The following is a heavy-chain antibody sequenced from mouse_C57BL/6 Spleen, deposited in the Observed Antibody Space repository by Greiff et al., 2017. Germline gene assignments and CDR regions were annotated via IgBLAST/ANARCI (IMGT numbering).Heavy chain of an antibody. CDR1: GSTFTSYW. J-gene: IGHJ2*01. V-gene: IGHV1-69*01. D-gene: IGHD3-2*02. Sequence: QVQLQQPGAELVMPGASVQLSCQASGSTFTSYWMPWVKQRPGQGLEWIGESDPSDSYTNYNQKFKGKSQLTVDQSSSTAYMQLSSLTSEDSAVYYGASGSGYVVPSDYWGQGTTLTVSS. CDR2: SDPSDSYT. CDR3: ASGSGYVVPSDY.